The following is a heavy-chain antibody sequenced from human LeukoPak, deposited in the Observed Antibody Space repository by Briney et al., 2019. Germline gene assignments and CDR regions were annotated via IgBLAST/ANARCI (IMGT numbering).Heavy chain of an antibody. D-gene: IGHD4-23*01. J-gene: IGHJ4*02. Sequence: SGPALVKPTQTLTLTCTFSGFSLSTSGMCVSWIRQPPGKALEWLARIDWDDDRYYSTSLKTRLTISKDPSKNQVVLTIPNMDPVDTATYYCARASYDYGGNDFDYWGQGTLVTVSS. CDR1: GFSLSTSGMC. CDR2: IDWDDDR. CDR3: ARASYDYGGNDFDY. V-gene: IGHV2-70*11.